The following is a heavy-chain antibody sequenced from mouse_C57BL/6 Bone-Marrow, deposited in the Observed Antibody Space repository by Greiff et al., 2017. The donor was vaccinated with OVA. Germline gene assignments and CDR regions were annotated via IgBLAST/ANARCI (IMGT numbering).Heavy chain of an antibody. CDR3: ARKAYDYDGKDY. CDR1: GFSLPSSA. CDR2: IWTGGGT. J-gene: IGHJ2*01. Sequence: VQGVASGPGLVAPSQSLSITCTVSGFSLPSSALSWVRQPPGKVLDWLGVIWTGGGTNYNSALKSRLSISKDNSKSQVFLKMNSLQTDDTARYYCARKAYDYDGKDYWGQGTTLTVSS. V-gene: IGHV2-9-1*01. D-gene: IGHD2-4*01.